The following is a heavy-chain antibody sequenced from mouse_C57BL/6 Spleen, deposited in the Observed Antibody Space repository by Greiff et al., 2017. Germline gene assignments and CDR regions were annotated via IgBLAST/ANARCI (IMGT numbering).Heavy chain of an antibody. J-gene: IGHJ2*01. Sequence: QVQLKQPGAELVKPGASVKMSCKASGYTFTSYWLTWVKQRPGQGLAWIGDIYPGSGSTNYNEKFKSKATLTVDTSSSTAYMQLSSLTSEDSAVYYCARSVGLLRYFDYWGQGTTLTVSS. CDR3: ARSVGLLRYFDY. D-gene: IGHD2-3*01. CDR1: GYTFTSYW. CDR2: IYPGSGST. V-gene: IGHV1-55*01.